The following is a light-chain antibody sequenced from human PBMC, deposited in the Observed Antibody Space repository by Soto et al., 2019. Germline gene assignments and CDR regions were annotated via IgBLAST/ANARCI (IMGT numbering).Light chain of an antibody. CDR2: EVS. CDR1: SRDVGGYKY. CDR3: SSYSSSSTLLV. Sequence: QSVLTQPASVSGSPGQSITISCKGTSRDVGGYKYVSWYQQYPGKAPKLKIYEVSNRPSGVSNRFSGSKSGNTASLTISGLQAEDEADYYCSSYSSSSTLLVFGSGTKVTVL. J-gene: IGLJ1*01. V-gene: IGLV2-14*01.